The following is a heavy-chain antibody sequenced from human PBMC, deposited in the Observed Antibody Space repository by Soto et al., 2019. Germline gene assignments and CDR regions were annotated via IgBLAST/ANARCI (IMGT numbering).Heavy chain of an antibody. J-gene: IGHJ6*02. D-gene: IGHD2-2*01. Sequence: QVQLQESGPGLVKPSQTLSLTCTVSGGSISSGGYYWSWIRQHPGKGLEWIGYIYYSGSTYYNPALKSRATISVDTSKNQFSLKLSSVTAADTAVYYCAREGWYQLLSMPVDVWGQGTTVTVSS. V-gene: IGHV4-31*03. CDR1: GGSISSGGYY. CDR3: AREGWYQLLSMPVDV. CDR2: IYYSGST.